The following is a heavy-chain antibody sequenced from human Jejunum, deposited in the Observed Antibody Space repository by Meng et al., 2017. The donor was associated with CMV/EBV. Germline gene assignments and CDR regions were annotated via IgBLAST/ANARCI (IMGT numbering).Heavy chain of an antibody. CDR2: LYSSGIT. V-gene: IGHV3-66*01. D-gene: IGHD1-26*01. Sequence: MHLLASGRDLVPPAESLSFSCSAVGLTTSNNYMSWLRQAPGKGLEWVTILYSSGITYYADYVKGRFTISRDNSKNTLYFQMNTLRAEDTAVHYCARWCGTYYDYWGQGTLVTVSS. CDR1: GLTTSNNY. J-gene: IGHJ4*02. CDR3: ARWCGTYYDY.